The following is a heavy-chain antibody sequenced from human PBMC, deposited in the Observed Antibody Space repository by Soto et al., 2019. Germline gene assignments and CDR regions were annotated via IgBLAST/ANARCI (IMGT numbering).Heavy chain of an antibody. Sequence: EVQLVESGGGLVQPGGSLRLSCAASGFTFSSDWMSWVRQAPGRGLEWVANIKHDGSEKYYVDSVMDGFTISRDNAKNSLSLQMNSLRAEDTAVYYCARGVHWGQGTLVTVSS. CDR1: GFTFSSDW. CDR3: ARGVH. D-gene: IGHD6-6*01. V-gene: IGHV3-7*01. J-gene: IGHJ4*02. CDR2: IKHDGSEK.